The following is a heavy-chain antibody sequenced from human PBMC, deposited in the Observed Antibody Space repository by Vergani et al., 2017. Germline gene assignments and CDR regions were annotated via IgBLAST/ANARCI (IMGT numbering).Heavy chain of an antibody. CDR2: IHTGGST. J-gene: IGHJ4*02. CDR1: GESIISGSHY. CDR3: ARSLPYCTSGSCPAI. D-gene: IGHD2-15*01. V-gene: IGHV4-61*02. Sequence: VKLQESGPGRLKPSKTLPLTCTVSGESIISGSHYWSWIRQPAGKGPEWIGHIHTGGSTGLNPPFKSRVSISVDTSKSQSSLKLNSVTVADTAVYYCARSLPYCTSGSCPAIWGQGTLVTVSS.